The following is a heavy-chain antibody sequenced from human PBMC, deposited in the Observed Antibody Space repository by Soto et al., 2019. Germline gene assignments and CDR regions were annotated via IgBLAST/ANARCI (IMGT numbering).Heavy chain of an antibody. Sequence: PSETLSLTCTVSGGSISSGGYYWSWIRQHPGKGLEWIGYIYYSGSTYYNPSLKSRVTISVDTSKNQFSLKLSSVTAADTAVYYCARERVVVVAARVGYYYYMDVWGKGTKVTVSS. CDR1: GGSISSGGYY. J-gene: IGHJ6*03. V-gene: IGHV4-31*03. D-gene: IGHD2-15*01. CDR2: IYYSGST. CDR3: ARERVVVVAARVGYYYYMDV.